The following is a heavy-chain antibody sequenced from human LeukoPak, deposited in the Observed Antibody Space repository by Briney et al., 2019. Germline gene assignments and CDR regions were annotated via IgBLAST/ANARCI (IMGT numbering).Heavy chain of an antibody. CDR3: AKDHAGSGRAFEY. CDR2: VSSSGRTK. Sequence: PGGSLRLSCATSGFTFSSYEMNWVRQAPGKGLEWVSFVSSSGRTKYYADSVKGRFTISRDNAKNSLYLQMNSLRDDDTAMYYCAKDHAGSGRAFEYWGQGTRVTVSS. D-gene: IGHD3-10*01. CDR1: GFTFSSYE. V-gene: IGHV3-48*03. J-gene: IGHJ4*02.